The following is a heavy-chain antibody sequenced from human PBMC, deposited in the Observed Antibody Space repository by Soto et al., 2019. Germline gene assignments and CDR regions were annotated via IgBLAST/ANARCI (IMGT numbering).Heavy chain of an antibody. Sequence: GGSLRLSCAAAGFNFSSYGMSWVRQAPGKGLEWVSAISGSGGSTYYADSVKGRFTISRDNSKNTLYLQMNSLRAEDTAVYYCAKDHYDILTGYYNYWGQGTLVTVSS. D-gene: IGHD3-9*01. CDR2: ISGSGGST. V-gene: IGHV3-23*01. J-gene: IGHJ4*02. CDR3: AKDHYDILTGYYNY. CDR1: GFNFSSYG.